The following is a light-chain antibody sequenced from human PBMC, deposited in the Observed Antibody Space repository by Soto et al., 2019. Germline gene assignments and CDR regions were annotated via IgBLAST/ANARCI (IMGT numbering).Light chain of an antibody. J-gene: IGKJ1*01. CDR1: QSVASSY. Sequence: EVVLTQSPGTLSLSPGERVTLSCRASQSVASSYLAWYQQKPGRAPRLLFYSASSRATGIPDRFSGSGSGTDFTLTISRLEPEDFAVYYCHHFGSLPETFGQVTNEE. CDR3: HHFGSLPET. V-gene: IGKV3-20*01. CDR2: SAS.